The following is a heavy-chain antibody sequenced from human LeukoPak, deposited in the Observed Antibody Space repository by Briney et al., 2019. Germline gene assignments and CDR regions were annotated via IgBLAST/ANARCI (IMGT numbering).Heavy chain of an antibody. D-gene: IGHD3-10*01. CDR3: GTPTDGSGSYYTL. Sequence: GGSLRLSCAASGFTFSSYWMHWVRQAPGEGLVWVSRINDDATSTTYAHSVKGRFTISRDNAKNTLYLQMSSLRADDTAVYYCGTPTDGSGSYYTLWGQGTLVTVSS. V-gene: IGHV3-74*01. CDR2: INDDATST. CDR1: GFTFSSYW. J-gene: IGHJ4*02.